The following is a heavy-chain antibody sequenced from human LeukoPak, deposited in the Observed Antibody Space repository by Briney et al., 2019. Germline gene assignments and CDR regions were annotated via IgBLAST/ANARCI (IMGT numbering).Heavy chain of an antibody. CDR3: ARLYSYGPGGAFDI. Sequence: SETLSLTCTVSGGSISGYYWSWLRQPPGKGLEWIGYIYYSGSTNYNPSLKSRVTISVDTSKNQFSLKLSSVTAADTAVYYCARLYSYGPGGAFDIWGQGTMVTVSS. D-gene: IGHD5-18*01. CDR2: IYYSGST. J-gene: IGHJ3*02. CDR1: GGSISGYY. V-gene: IGHV4-59*01.